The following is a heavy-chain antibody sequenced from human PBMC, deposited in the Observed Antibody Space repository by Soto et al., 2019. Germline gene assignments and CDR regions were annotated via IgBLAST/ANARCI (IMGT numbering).Heavy chain of an antibody. Sequence: PAGTLSLTCTVSGGSISSYYWSWIRQPAGKGLEWIGRIYTSGSTNYNPSLKSRVTMSVETSKNQFSLKLSSVTDADTAVYYCARDRDYYDYVWGSYRYTSVGSDYWGQGTLVTVSS. V-gene: IGHV4-4*07. CDR3: ARDRDYYDYVWGSYRYTSVGSDY. CDR1: GGSISSYY. CDR2: IYTSGST. J-gene: IGHJ4*02. D-gene: IGHD3-16*02.